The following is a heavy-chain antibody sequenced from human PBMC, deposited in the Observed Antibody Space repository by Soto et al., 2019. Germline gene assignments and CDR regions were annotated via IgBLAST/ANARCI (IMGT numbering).Heavy chain of an antibody. D-gene: IGHD6-6*01. V-gene: IGHV1-69*01. J-gene: IGHJ6*02. CDR1: GGTFSSYA. CDR2: IIPIFGTA. CDR3: AREGGSSSLYYYYGMDV. Sequence: QVQLVQSGAEVKKPGSSVKVSCKASGGTFSSYAISWVRQAPGQGLEWMGGIIPIFGTANYAQKFQGRVTITADEFTSTAYMELSSLRSEDTAVYYCAREGGSSSLYYYYGMDVWGQGTTVTVSS.